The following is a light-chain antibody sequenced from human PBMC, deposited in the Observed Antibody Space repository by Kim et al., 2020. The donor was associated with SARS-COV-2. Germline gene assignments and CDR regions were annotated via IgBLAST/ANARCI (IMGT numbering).Light chain of an antibody. V-gene: IGKV3-20*01. CDR1: QSVSTNY. J-gene: IGKJ1*01. Sequence: EIVLTQSPGTLSLSPGERATLSCRASQSVSTNYLAWYQQKPGQAPRLLIYGASSRATGIPDRFSGSGSGTDFTLTISRLEPEDSAVYYCQQYDTSRTFGPGTKVEIK. CDR3: QQYDTSRT. CDR2: GAS.